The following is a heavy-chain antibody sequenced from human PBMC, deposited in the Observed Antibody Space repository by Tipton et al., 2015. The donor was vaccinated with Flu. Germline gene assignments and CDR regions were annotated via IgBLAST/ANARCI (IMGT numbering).Heavy chain of an antibody. CDR1: GYSISSGYY. J-gene: IGHJ5*02. CDR2: IYHSGST. D-gene: IGHD2-15*01. Sequence: LRLSCAVSGYSISSGYYWGWIRQPPGKGLEWIGSIYHSGSTYYNPSLMSRVTISVDTSKNQFSLKLSSVTAADTAVYYCARRYCSGGSCVTGWFDPWGQGTLVTVSS. CDR3: ARRYCSGGSCVTGWFDP. V-gene: IGHV4-38-2*01.